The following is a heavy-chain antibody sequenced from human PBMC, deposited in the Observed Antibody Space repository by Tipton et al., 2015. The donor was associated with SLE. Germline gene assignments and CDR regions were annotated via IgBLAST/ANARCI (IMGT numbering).Heavy chain of an antibody. Sequence: SLRLSCAASGFTSSSYSMNWVRQAPGKGLEWVSYISSSRSTIYYADSVKGRFTISRDNAKNTLYLQMNSLRAEDTAVYYCASEQTYYYDSADGFDIWGQGTMVTVSS. V-gene: IGHV3-48*01. CDR1: GFTSSSYS. CDR3: ASEQTYYYDSADGFDI. J-gene: IGHJ3*02. CDR2: ISSSRSTI. D-gene: IGHD3-22*01.